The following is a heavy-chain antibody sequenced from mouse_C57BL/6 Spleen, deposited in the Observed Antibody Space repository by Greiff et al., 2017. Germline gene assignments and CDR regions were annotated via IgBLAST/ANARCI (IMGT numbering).Heavy chain of an antibody. CDR2: IDPSDSYT. J-gene: IGHJ2*01. Sequence: VQLQQPGAELVKPGASVKLSCKASGYTFTSYWMQWVKQRPGQGLEWIGEIDPSDSYTNYNQKFKGKATLTVDTSSSTAYMQLSSLTSEDSAVYYCARGYYGSYLDYWGQGTTLTVSS. V-gene: IGHV1-50*01. CDR1: GYTFTSYW. D-gene: IGHD1-1*01. CDR3: ARGYYGSYLDY.